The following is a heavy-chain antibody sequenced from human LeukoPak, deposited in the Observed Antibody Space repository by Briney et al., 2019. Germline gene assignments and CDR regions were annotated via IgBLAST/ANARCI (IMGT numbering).Heavy chain of an antibody. CDR1: GGSISSGGYY. Sequence: PSQTLSLTCTVSGGSISSGGYYWSWIRQPPGKGLEWIGYIYHSGSTYYNSSLKSRVTISVDRSKNQFSLKLSSVTAADTAVYYCARDRTIAAGYWYFDLWGRGTLVTVSS. D-gene: IGHD6-13*01. CDR2: IYHSGST. CDR3: ARDRTIAAGYWYFDL. V-gene: IGHV4-30-2*01. J-gene: IGHJ2*01.